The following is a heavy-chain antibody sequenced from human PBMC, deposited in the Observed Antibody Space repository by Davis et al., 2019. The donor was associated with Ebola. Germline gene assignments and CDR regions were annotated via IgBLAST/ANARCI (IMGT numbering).Heavy chain of an antibody. CDR3: ARFTYYDYIWGSPEY. V-gene: IGHV1-18*01. D-gene: IGHD3-16*01. Sequence: ASVKVSCKASGYTFTSYGISWVRQAPGQGLEWMGWISAYNGNTNYAQKLQGRVTMTTDTSTSTAYMELRSLRSADTAVYYCARFTYYDYIWGSPEYWGQGTLVTVSS. CDR2: ISAYNGNT. CDR1: GYTFTSYG. J-gene: IGHJ4*02.